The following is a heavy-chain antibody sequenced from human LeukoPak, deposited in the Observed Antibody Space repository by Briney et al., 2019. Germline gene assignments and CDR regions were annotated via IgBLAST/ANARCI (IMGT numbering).Heavy chain of an antibody. V-gene: IGHV4-59*01. CDR2: IYYSGST. J-gene: IGHJ3*02. D-gene: IGHD3-9*01. Sequence: PSETLSLTCTVSGGSISSYYWSWIRQPPGKGLEWIGYIYYSGSTNYNPSLKSRVTISVDTSKNQFSLKLSSVTAADTAVYYCARVNGGYFDWLLYPSWAFDIWGQGTMVTVSS. CDR3: ARVNGGYFDWLLYPSWAFDI. CDR1: GGSISSYY.